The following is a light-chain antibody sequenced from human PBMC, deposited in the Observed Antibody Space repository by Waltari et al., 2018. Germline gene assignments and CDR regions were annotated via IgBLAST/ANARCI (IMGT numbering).Light chain of an antibody. CDR3: QHYVSLPAT. Sequence: EIVLTQSPGSLSSSPGERVTLSCRASQSVSRSLAWYQQKPGQAPRRLIFGASNRATGIPDRVSGSGSGTDFSLTISRLEPEDFAVYYCQHYVSLPATFGQGTKVEIK. J-gene: IGKJ1*01. CDR2: GAS. CDR1: QSVSRS. V-gene: IGKV3-20*01.